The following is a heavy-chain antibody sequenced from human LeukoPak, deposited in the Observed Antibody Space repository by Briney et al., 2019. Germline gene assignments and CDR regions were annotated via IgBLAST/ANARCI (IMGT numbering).Heavy chain of an antibody. J-gene: IGHJ5*02. Sequence: GGSLRLSCAASGFTFSTYSLNWVRQAPGKGLEWVSSISSSGSYIYYADSLKGRFTISRDNAKNSLYLQMNSLRAEDTAVYYCARVIPPSAKILWFGELVGWFDPWGQGTLVTVSS. D-gene: IGHD3-10*01. CDR3: ARVIPPSAKILWFGELVGWFDP. V-gene: IGHV3-21*01. CDR2: ISSSGSYI. CDR1: GFTFSTYS.